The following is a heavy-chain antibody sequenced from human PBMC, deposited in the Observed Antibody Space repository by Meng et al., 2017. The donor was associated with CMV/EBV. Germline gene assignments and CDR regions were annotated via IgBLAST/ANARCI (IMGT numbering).Heavy chain of an antibody. CDR3: ARDPSLRWIDY. V-gene: IGHV4-39*07. D-gene: IGHD4-23*01. Sequence: QLQLQESGPGLVKPSETLSLTCTGSGGSISSSSYYWGWIRQPPGKGLEWIGSIYYSGSTYYNPSLKSRVTISVGTSKNQFSLKLSSVTAADTAVYYCARDPSLRWIDYWGQGTLVTVSS. J-gene: IGHJ4*02. CDR1: GGSISSSSYY. CDR2: IYYSGST.